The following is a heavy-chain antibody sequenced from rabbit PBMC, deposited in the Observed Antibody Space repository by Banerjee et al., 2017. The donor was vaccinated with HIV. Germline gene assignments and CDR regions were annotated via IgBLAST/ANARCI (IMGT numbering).Heavy chain of an antibody. D-gene: IGHD8-1*01. J-gene: IGHJ4*01. V-gene: IGHV1S40*01. CDR1: GSDISTYS. Sequence: QSLEESGGDLVKPGASLTLTCTASGSDISTYSMCWVRQAPGKGLEWIACIYAGIGSTYYASWAKGRFTISKTSSTTVTLQMTSLTAADTATYLCARNYYAGSGDYMGYAFKLWGPGTLVTDS. CDR2: IYAGIGST. CDR3: ARNYYAGSGDYMGYAFKL.